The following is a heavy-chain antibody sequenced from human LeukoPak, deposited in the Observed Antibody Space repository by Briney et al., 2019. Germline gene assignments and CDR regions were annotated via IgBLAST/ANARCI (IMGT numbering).Heavy chain of an antibody. CDR2: IKQDGSEK. Sequence: PGGSLRLSCAASGFTFSSYWTSWVRQAPGKGLEWVANIKQDGSEKYYVDSVKGRFTISRDNAKNSLYLQMNSLRAEDTAVYYCARDPYSSGWPSYYYYGMDVWGQGTTVTVSS. CDR3: ARDPYSSGWPSYYYYGMDV. CDR1: GFTFSSYW. J-gene: IGHJ6*02. D-gene: IGHD6-19*01. V-gene: IGHV3-7*01.